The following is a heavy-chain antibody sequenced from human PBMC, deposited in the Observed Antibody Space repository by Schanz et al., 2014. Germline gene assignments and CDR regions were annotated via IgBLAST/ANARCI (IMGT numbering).Heavy chain of an antibody. CDR1: GGTFNSYT. D-gene: IGHD3-16*01. CDR2: ISAYNGNT. Sequence: QVQLVQSGAEVKKPGSSMKVSCKASGGTFNSYTINWVRQAPGQGLEWMGWISAYNGNTNYAQKLQGRVTMTTDTSTSTAYMELRSLRSDDTAHYYCVRVPSRDVSFDLWGRGTLVTVSS. J-gene: IGHJ2*01. CDR3: VRVPSRDVSFDL. V-gene: IGHV1-18*01.